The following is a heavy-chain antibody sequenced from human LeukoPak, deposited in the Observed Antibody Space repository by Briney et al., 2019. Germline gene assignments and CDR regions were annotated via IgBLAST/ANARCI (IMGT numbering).Heavy chain of an antibody. D-gene: IGHD4-23*01. V-gene: IGHV1-69*04. CDR2: IIPILGIA. CDR1: GGTFSSYA. Sequence: GASVKVSCKASGGTFSSYAISWVRQAPGQGLEWMGRIIPILGIANYAQKLQGRVTMTTDTSTSTAYMELRSLRSDDTAVYYCARMVTTIATLDYWGQGTLVTVSS. CDR3: ARMVTTIATLDY. J-gene: IGHJ4*02.